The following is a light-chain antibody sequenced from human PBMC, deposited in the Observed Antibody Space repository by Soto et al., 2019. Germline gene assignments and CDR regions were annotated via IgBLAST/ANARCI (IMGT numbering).Light chain of an antibody. CDR1: QGISSY. J-gene: IGKJ5*01. CDR2: AAS. Sequence: AIPITQSPSSLSASTGDRVTTTCRASQGISSYLAWYQQKPGKAPKLLIYAASTLQSGVPSRFSGSGSGTEFTLTSSSLQPEDFATYYCQQLNSYPITFGQGTRVEIK. CDR3: QQLNSYPIT. V-gene: IGKV1-8*01.